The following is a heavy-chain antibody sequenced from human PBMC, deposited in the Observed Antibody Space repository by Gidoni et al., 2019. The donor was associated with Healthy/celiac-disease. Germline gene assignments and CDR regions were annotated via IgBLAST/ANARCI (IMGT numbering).Heavy chain of an antibody. CDR1: GCTLSSYA. CDR2: IIGSGGRT. CDR3: AKDFSVVVTATLDY. J-gene: IGHJ4*02. V-gene: IGHV3-23*01. D-gene: IGHD2-21*02. Sequence: EVQLLESGGGVVQPGGSRRLAWAASGCTLSSYAMSWVRQAPGKGLVWVSSIIGSGGRTSSADSVKGRFPISRDNSKNTLYLQMNRLRAEDTAVYYCAKDFSVVVTATLDYWGQGTLVTVSS.